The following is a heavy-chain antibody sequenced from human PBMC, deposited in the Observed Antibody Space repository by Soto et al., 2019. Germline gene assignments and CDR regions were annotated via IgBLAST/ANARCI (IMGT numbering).Heavy chain of an antibody. V-gene: IGHV3-23*01. CDR2: ITDNGVST. CDR1: GFTFSRDG. D-gene: IGHD3-3*01. J-gene: IGHJ4*02. Sequence: HPGGSLRLSGAASGFTFSRDGISWVRQAPWKGLEWVSLITDNGVSTYYADSVKGRFTISRDNTKNTLFLQMNSLRAEDTAVYYCAKERATKPALEYLGQEALVPVCS. CDR3: AKERATKPALEY.